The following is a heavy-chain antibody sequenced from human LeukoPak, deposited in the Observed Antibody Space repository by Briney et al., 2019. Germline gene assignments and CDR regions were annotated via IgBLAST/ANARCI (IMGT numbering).Heavy chain of an antibody. CDR2: ISSSGSTI. Sequence: PGGSLRLSCAASGFTFSSYEMNWVRQAPGKGVEGVSYISSSGSTIYYADSVKGRFTISRDNAKNSLYLQMNRLRAEDTAVYYCARVSMIVDYYYYYYMDVWGKGTTVTVSS. J-gene: IGHJ6*03. CDR1: GFTFSSYE. CDR3: ARVSMIVDYYYYYYMDV. V-gene: IGHV3-48*03. D-gene: IGHD3-22*01.